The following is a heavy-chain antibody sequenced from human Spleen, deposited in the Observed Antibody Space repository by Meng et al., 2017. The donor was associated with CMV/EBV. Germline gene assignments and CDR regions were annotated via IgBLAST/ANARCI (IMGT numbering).Heavy chain of an antibody. CDR3: ARDVGPTFHWYFDL. Sequence: GESLKISCAASGFTLSGHYMDWVRQAPGKGLEWVGRIRNKAHSYTTEYAASVTGRFVISRDDSRNSLYLQLNSLKTEDTAVYFCARDVGPTFHWYFDLWGRGTLVTVSS. CDR2: IRNKAHSYTT. V-gene: IGHV3-72*01. D-gene: IGHD1-26*01. J-gene: IGHJ2*01. CDR1: GFTLSGHY.